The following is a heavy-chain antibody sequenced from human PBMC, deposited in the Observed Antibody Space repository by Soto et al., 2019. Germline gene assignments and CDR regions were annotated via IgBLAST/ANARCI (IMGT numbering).Heavy chain of an antibody. D-gene: IGHD2-8*01. V-gene: IGHV1-69*13. CDR3: ASPHYCTNGVCTDGNPYYYYGMDV. J-gene: IGHJ6*02. Sequence: SVKVSCKASGGTFSSYAISWVRQAPGQGLEWMGGIIPIFGTANYAQKFQGRVTITADESTSTAYMELSSLRSEDTAVYYCASPHYCTNGVCTDGNPYYYYGMDVWGQGTTVTVSS. CDR2: IIPIFGTA. CDR1: GGTFSSYA.